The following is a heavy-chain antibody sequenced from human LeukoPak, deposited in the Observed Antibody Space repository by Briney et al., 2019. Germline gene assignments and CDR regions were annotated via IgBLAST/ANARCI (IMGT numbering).Heavy chain of an antibody. D-gene: IGHD3-22*01. CDR3: ARGYYYDSSGYPNFDY. CDR2: ISAYNGNT. J-gene: IGHJ4*02. V-gene: IGHV1-18*01. Sequence: ASVKVSCKASGYTFTSYGISWVRQAPGQGLEWMGWISAYNGNTNYAQKLQGRVTMTTDTSTSTAYMELRSLRSDDTAVYYCARGYYYDSSGYPNFDYWGQGTLVTVSS. CDR1: GYTFTSYG.